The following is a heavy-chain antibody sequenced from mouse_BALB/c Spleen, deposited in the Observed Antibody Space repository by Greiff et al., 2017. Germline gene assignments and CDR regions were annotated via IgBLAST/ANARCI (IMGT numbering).Heavy chain of an antibody. CDR2: IRSKSNNYAT. CDR1: GFTFNTYA. D-gene: IGHD1-1*01. CDR3: VRHDGDFDV. Sequence: DVHLVESGGGLVQPKGSLKLSCAASGFTFNTYAMNWVRQAPGKGLEWVARIRSKSNNYATYYADSVKDRFTISRDDSQSMLYLQMNNLKTEDTAMYYCVRHDGDFDVWGAGTTVTVSS. J-gene: IGHJ1*01. V-gene: IGHV10-1*02.